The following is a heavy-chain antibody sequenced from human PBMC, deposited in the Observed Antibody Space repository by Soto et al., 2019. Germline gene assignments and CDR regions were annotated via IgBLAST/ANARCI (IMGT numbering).Heavy chain of an antibody. D-gene: IGHD3-10*02. V-gene: IGHV1-2*02. CDR1: GYTFTDFY. CDR3: ARSPTTMFQPLDY. J-gene: IGHJ4*02. Sequence: ASVKVSCKASGYTFTDFYIHWVRQAPGQGLEWMAWISPYSGGSNYAQRFQGSVTVTRDTSISTAYMELSRLTSDDPAIYFCARSPTTMFQPLDYWGPGTLVTVSS. CDR2: ISPYSGGS.